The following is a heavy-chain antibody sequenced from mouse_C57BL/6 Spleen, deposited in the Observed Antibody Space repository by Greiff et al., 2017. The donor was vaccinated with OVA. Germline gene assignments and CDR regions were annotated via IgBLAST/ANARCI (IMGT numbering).Heavy chain of an antibody. Sequence: QVTLKVSGPGILQSSQTLSLTCSFSGFSLSTSAMGVSWIRQPSGKGLEWLAHIYWDDDKRYSPSLKSRLTISKDTSRKQVFLKITSVDTADTATYYCARSLYYGSKWYYFDYWGQGTTLTVSS. V-gene: IGHV8-12*01. CDR3: ARSLYYGSKWYYFDY. D-gene: IGHD1-1*01. CDR2: IYWDDDK. J-gene: IGHJ2*01. CDR1: GFSLSTSAMG.